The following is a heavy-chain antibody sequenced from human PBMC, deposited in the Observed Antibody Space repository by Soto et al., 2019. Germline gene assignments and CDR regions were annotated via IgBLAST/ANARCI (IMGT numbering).Heavy chain of an antibody. Sequence: PLETLPHTCNVSGGSGIHGYWSWIRQPTGKGLEWIGFMYFGGSFNYNPSLTSRATISVDTSKNQFSLKLSSVTAAVTAVYYCARVRKEAAHWGFDSWGQGTLVTVSS. J-gene: IGHJ4*02. CDR1: GGSGIHGY. V-gene: IGHV4-59*02. CDR2: MYFGGSF. CDR3: ARVRKEAAHWGFDS. D-gene: IGHD7-27*01.